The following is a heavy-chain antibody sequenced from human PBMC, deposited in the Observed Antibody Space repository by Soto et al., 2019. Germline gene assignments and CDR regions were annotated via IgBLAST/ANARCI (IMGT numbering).Heavy chain of an antibody. Sequence: GGSLRLSCAASGFTFDDYGMSWVRQAPGKGLEWVSGINWNGGSTGYADSVKGRFTISRDNAKNSLYLQMNSLRAEDTALYHCARVRPGVPQFTYYMDVWGKGTTVTVSS. V-gene: IGHV3-20*01. CDR3: ARVRPGVPQFTYYMDV. J-gene: IGHJ6*03. CDR1: GFTFDDYG. D-gene: IGHD3-10*01. CDR2: INWNGGST.